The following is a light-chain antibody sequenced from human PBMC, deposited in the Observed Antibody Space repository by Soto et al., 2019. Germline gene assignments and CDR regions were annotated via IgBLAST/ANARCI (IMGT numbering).Light chain of an antibody. CDR1: SSNIGSNY. V-gene: IGLV1-47*01. CDR3: AAWDDSLGGFYV. Sequence: QSVLTQPPSASGTPGQRVTISCSGSSSNIGSNYVYWYQQLPGTAPTNLLYRNNQLPSGVPDRFSGSKSGTSASLVISGLRSEDEDEYYCAAWDDSLGGFYVFGSGTKLTVL. J-gene: IGLJ1*01. CDR2: RNN.